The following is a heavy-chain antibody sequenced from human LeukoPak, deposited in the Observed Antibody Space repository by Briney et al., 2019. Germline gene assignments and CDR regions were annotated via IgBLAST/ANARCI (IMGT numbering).Heavy chain of an antibody. CDR1: GGSMSSYY. CDR3: ARHITYYDILTGYRAPAGDPYYSDY. CDR2: IYYSGST. D-gene: IGHD3-9*01. J-gene: IGHJ4*02. V-gene: IGHV4-39*01. Sequence: SETLSLTCTVSGGSMSSYYWSWIRQPPGKGLEWIGSIYYSGSTYYNPSLKSRVTISVDTSKNQFSLKLSSVTAADTAVYYCARHITYYDILTGYRAPAGDPYYSDYWGQGTLVTVSS.